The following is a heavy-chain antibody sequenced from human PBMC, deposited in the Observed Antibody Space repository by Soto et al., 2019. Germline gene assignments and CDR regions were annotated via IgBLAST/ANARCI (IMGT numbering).Heavy chain of an antibody. V-gene: IGHV3-30*18. CDR2: ISYDGSNK. D-gene: IGHD6-6*01. J-gene: IGHJ4*02. CDR3: AKEPPAHSSLPTRNY. Sequence: HPGRSLRLSCAASGFTLSRYGMHWVRQAPGKGLEWVAVISYDGSNKYYADSVKGRFTISRDNSKNSLYLQMNSLRAEDTAVYYCAKEPPAHSSLPTRNYWGEGTLVTVSS. CDR1: GFTLSRYG.